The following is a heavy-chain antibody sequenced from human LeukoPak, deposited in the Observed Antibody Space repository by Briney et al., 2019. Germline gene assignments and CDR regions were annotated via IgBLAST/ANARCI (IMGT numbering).Heavy chain of an antibody. CDR3: AKDRGYNWNDEGGYFDY. CDR2: ISYDGSNK. CDR1: GFTFSSYG. D-gene: IGHD1-20*01. V-gene: IGHV3-30*18. J-gene: IGHJ4*02. Sequence: PGWSLRLSCAASGFTFSSYGMHWVRQAPGKGLEWVAVISYDGSNKYYADSVKGRFTISRDNSKNTLYLQMNSLRAEDTAVYYCAKDRGYNWNDEGGYFDYWGQGTLVTVSS.